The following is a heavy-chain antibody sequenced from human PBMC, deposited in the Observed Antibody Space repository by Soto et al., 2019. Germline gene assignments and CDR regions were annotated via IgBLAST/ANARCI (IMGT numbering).Heavy chain of an antibody. J-gene: IGHJ5*02. CDR2: TYYSGST. V-gene: IGHV4-39*01. D-gene: IGHD2-2*03. Sequence: SETLSLTCTVSGDSISSSIYYWGWIRQPPGKGLEWIGSTYYSGSTHYNPSLKSRVTISVDTSKNQFSLKLSSVTAADTAVYYCARGIGSPSWFDPWGQGTLVTVSS. CDR3: ARGIGSPSWFDP. CDR1: GDSISSSIYY.